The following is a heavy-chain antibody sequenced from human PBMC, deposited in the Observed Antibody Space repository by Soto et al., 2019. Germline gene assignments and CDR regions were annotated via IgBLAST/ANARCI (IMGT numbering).Heavy chain of an antibody. V-gene: IGHV3-23*01. CDR2: ISNTGGST. CDR3: AKAGANSSTWHSNWFDP. D-gene: IGHD6-13*01. CDR1: GFSFNNYI. Sequence: GGSLRLSCAASGFSFNNYIMNWVRQAPGKGLEWVSGISNTGGSTDYADYVKGRSTISRDNSKNTLFLQMNRLRADDTAIYYCAKAGANSSTWHSNWFDPWGQGTLVTVSS. J-gene: IGHJ5*02.